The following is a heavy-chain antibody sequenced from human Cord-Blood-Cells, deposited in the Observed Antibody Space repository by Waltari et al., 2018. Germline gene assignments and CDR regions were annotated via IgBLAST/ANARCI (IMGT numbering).Heavy chain of an antibody. CDR2: IIPIFGTA. CDR3: ARGRGRDAFDI. CDR1: VGTLRRSV. J-gene: IGHJ3*02. Sequence: HVQLAQSGAEVKKPGSSVKVSCKASVGTLRRSVFRWVRQAPGQGLEWMGGIIPIFGTANYAQKFQGRVTITADESTSTAYMELSSLRSEDTAVYYCARGRGRDAFDIWGQGTMVTVSS. V-gene: IGHV1-69*01.